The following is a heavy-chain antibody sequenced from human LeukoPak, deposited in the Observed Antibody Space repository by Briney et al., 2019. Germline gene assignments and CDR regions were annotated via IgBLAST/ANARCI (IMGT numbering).Heavy chain of an antibody. V-gene: IGHV3-23*01. CDR3: AKGPPYVWGSYGDS. J-gene: IGHJ4*02. CDR1: GITLSNYG. Sequence: GGSLRLSCAVSGITLSNYGMSWVRQAPGKGLEWVSVISGNGGTTYYADSVEGRFTISRDNSKNTLYLQMNSLRAEDTAIYYCAKGPPYVWGSYGDSWGQGTLVTVSS. D-gene: IGHD3-16*01. CDR2: ISGNGGTT.